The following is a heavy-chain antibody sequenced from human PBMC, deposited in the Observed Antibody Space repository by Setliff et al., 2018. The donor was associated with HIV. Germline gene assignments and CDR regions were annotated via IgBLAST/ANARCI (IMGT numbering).Heavy chain of an antibody. CDR3: ARDPWLLGASAGGDNWLDP. CDR1: DDSFSTNY. CDR2: IYASGST. D-gene: IGHD1-26*01. J-gene: IGHJ5*02. Sequence: SETLSLTCNVSDDSFSTNYWSWVRQPPGKGLEWIGYIYASGSTNYNPSLKSRVTISIDTSKNQFSLRLRSVTAADTALYYCARDPWLLGASAGGDNWLDPWGQGTLVTVSS. V-gene: IGHV4-4*09.